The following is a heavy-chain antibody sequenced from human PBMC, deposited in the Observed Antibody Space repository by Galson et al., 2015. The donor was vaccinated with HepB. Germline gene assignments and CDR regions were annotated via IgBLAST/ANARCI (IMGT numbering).Heavy chain of an antibody. CDR2: ISAYNGNT. V-gene: IGHV1-18*01. CDR1: GYTFTSYG. J-gene: IGHJ4*02. D-gene: IGHD1-26*01. CDR3: ARSGGSYYEYYFDY. Sequence: SVKVSCKASGYTFTSYGIRWVRKAPGQGLEWMGWISAYNGNTNYAQKLQGRVTMTTDTSTSTAYMELRSLRSDDTAVYYCARSGGSYYEYYFDYWGQGTLVTVFS.